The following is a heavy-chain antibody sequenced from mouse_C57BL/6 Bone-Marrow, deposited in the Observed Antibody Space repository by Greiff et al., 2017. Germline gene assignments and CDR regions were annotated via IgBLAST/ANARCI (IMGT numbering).Heavy chain of an antibody. CDR2: IYPRSGNT. CDR3: ARPTPYAMDY. V-gene: IGHV1-81*01. CDR1: GYTFTSYG. J-gene: IGHJ4*01. Sequence: QVQLQQSGAELARPGASVKLSCKASGYTFTSYGISWVKQRTGQGLEWVGEIYPRSGNTYYNEKFKGKATLTADKSSSTAYMELRSLTSEDSAVYFCARPTPYAMDYWGRGTSVTVSS.